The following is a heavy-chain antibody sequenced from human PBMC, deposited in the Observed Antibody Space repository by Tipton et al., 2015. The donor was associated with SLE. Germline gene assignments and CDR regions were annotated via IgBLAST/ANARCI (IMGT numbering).Heavy chain of an antibody. CDR1: GITFNSYA. D-gene: IGHD2-21*01. J-gene: IGHJ6*02. V-gene: IGHV3-23*01. CDR2: INDNGDKT. CDR3: ARMGVSGYYGMDV. Sequence: SLRLSCAASGITFNSYAMNWIRQAPGKGLEWVAGINDNGDKTYYADSVKGRFTISRDNSKNTLYLQMNTLRPEDTAVYYCARMGVSGYYGMDVWGQGTTVTVSS.